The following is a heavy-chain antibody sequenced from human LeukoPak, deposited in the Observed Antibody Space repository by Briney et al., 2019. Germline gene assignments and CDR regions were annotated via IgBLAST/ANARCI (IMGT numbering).Heavy chain of an antibody. V-gene: IGHV1-18*01. D-gene: IGHD3-3*01. CDR1: GYTFTSYG. CDR3: ARDLWRYDFWSGYYPNWFDP. Sequence: ASVKVSCKASGYTFTSYGISWVRQAPGQGLDWMGWISAYNGNTNYAQKLQGRVTMTTDTSTSTAYLELRSLRSDDTAVYYCARDLWRYDFWSGYYPNWFDPWGQGTLVTVSS. CDR2: ISAYNGNT. J-gene: IGHJ5*02.